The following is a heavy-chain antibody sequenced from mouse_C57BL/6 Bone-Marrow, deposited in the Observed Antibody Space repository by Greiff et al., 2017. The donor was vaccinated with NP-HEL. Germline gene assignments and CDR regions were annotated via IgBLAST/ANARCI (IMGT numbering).Heavy chain of an antibody. V-gene: IGHV1-81*01. D-gene: IGHD1-1*01. CDR1: GYTFTSYG. Sequence: VQRVESGAELARPGASVKLSCKASGYTFTSYGISWVKQRTGQGLEWIGEIYPRSGNTYYNEKFKGKATLTADKSSSTAYMELRSLTSEDSAVYFCARGYYGSRYYAMDYWGQGTSVTVSS. CDR3: ARGYYGSRYYAMDY. J-gene: IGHJ4*01. CDR2: IYPRSGNT.